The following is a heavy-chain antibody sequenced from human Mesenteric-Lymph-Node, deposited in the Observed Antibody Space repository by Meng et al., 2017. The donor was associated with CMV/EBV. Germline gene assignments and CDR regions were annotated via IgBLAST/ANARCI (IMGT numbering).Heavy chain of an antibody. J-gene: IGHJ4*02. V-gene: IGHV2-5*02. D-gene: IGHD6-13*01. CDR1: GFPLSTSGVG. Sequence: QITLKESGPTLVKPTQTLTLTCTFSGFPLSTSGVGVGWIRQPPGKALEWLALIYWDDDKRYSPSLKSRLTITKGTSKNQVVLTMTNMDPVDTATYYCAHSSGIAAAGPFYFDYWGQGILVVASS. CDR2: IYWDDDK. CDR3: AHSSGIAAAGPFYFDY.